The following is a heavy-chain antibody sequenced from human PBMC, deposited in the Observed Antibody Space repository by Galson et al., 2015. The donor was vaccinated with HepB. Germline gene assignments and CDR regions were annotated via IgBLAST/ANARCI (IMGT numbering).Heavy chain of an antibody. J-gene: IGHJ6*03. V-gene: IGHV3-66*01. CDR1: GFTVSSNY. CDR2: IYSGGST. CDR3: AREMATTYYYYYYMDV. D-gene: IGHD5-24*01. Sequence: SLRLSCAASGFTVSSNYMSWVRQAPGKGLEWVSVIYSGGSTYYADSVKGRFTISRDNSKNTLYLQMNSLRAEDTAVYYCAREMATTYYYYYYMDVWGKGTTVTVSS.